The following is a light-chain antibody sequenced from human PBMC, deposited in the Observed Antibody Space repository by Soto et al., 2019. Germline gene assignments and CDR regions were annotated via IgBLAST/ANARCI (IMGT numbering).Light chain of an antibody. V-gene: IGKV2-30*01. CDR3: MQGSHWPLWT. CDR1: QSLLNSDENTY. Sequence: DVVMTQSPLSLPVTVGQPASISCRSSQSLLNSDENTYLNWFQQRPGQSPRRLIYKVSNRDSGVPDRFSGSGSGTDFTLKISRVEAEDVGVYYCMQGSHWPLWTFGQGTKVEIK. J-gene: IGKJ1*01. CDR2: KVS.